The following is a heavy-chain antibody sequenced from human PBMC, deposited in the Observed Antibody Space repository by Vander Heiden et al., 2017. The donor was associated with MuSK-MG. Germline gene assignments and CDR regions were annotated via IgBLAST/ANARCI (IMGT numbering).Heavy chain of an antibody. V-gene: IGHV4-38-2*02. CDR2: IYSSGST. D-gene: IGHD2-15*01. Sequence: QVQLQESGPGRVKPSETLSLTCTVSGYSISSGYFWVWIRQPPGKGLEWIGGIYSSGSTSYNPSLGSRVTISADLSKNQFTLKLTSVTAADTAVYFCAREVAYWGQGALVTVSS. CDR1: GYSISSGYF. J-gene: IGHJ4*02. CDR3: AREVAY.